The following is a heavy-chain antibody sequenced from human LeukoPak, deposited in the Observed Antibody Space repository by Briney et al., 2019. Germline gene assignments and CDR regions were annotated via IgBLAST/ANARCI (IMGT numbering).Heavy chain of an antibody. CDR2: ISGSGGDT. CDR1: GLTFSSFP. V-gene: IGHV3-23*01. D-gene: IGHD3-22*01. Sequence: PGGSLRLSCAASGLTFSSFPMVWIRQAPGKGLEGVSSISGSGGDTYYQDSVKGRFTISRDNSKNTLYLQMNSLRAEDTAVYYCAKDPTPMIADIDYWGQGTLVTVSS. J-gene: IGHJ4*02. CDR3: AKDPTPMIADIDY.